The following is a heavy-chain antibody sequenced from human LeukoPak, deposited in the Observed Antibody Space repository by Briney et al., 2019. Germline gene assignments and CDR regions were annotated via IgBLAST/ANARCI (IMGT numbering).Heavy chain of an antibody. CDR3: ARGGSRCFDW. J-gene: IGHJ4*02. CDR1: GFTFSTSW. CDR2: MKPDGSEK. D-gene: IGHD2-15*01. Sequence: GGSLRLSCAASGFTFSTSWMTWVRQAPGKGLEWVANMKPDGSEKYYVDSVKGRFTISRDNAKNSLYLQMNSLRAEDTAVYFCARGGSRCFDWWSQGTLVTVSS. V-gene: IGHV3-7*01.